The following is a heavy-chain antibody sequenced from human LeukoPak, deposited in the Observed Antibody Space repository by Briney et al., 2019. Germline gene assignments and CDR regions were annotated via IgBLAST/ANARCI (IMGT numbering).Heavy chain of an antibody. D-gene: IGHD1-26*01. V-gene: IGHV3-23*01. Sequence: PGGSLRLSCEVSGFTFSSYVMSWVRQAPGKGLEWVSAISGSGGSTYYADSVKGRFTVSRDNSKNTVHLQMNGLRAEDTAVYYCTKDGGRTFDFWGQGALVTVSS. CDR3: TKDGGRTFDF. CDR2: ISGSGGST. J-gene: IGHJ4*02. CDR1: GFTFSSYV.